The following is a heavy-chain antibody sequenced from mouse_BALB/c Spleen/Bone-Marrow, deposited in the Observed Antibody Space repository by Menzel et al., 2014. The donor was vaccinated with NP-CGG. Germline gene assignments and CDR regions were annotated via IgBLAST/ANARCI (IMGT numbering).Heavy chain of an antibody. CDR2: IRLKSNNYAT. Sequence: EVKLVESGGGLVQPGGSMKLSCVASGFSFSNYWMNWVRQSPEKGPEWVAEIRLKSNNYATHYAESVKGRFSISRDDSKSSVYLQMNNLGAEDTGIYYCSRDYDDAMDYWGQGTSVTVSS. CDR3: SRDYDDAMDY. CDR1: GFSFSNYW. V-gene: IGHV6-6*02. D-gene: IGHD2-4*01. J-gene: IGHJ4*01.